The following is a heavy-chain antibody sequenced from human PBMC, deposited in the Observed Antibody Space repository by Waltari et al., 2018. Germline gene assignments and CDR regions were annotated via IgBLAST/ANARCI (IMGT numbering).Heavy chain of an antibody. CDR1: GFTFTTAW. Sequence: QLVESGGGLVKPGGSLRLSCAASGFTFTTAWLSWVRQAPGKGAEWVGRIQRNTDGGTTDYAAPVKGRFTISRDDSKTTVFLQMNSLKSEDTAVYYCTTDTPYLNYMDVWGRGTTVTVSS. D-gene: IGHD2-15*01. J-gene: IGHJ6*03. CDR2: IQRNTDGGTT. CDR3: TTDTPYLNYMDV. V-gene: IGHV3-15*01.